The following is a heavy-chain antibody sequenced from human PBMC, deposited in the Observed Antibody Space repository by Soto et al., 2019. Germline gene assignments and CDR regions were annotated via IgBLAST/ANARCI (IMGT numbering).Heavy chain of an antibody. Sequence: ASVKVSCKASGYTFTGYYMHWVRQAPGQGLEWMGWINPNSGGTNYAQKVQGWVTMTRDTSISTAYRERSRLRSDDTAVSYRARGGTPLYCRSWYRYYYYGMDAWGQGNTVT. CDR3: ARGGTPLYCRSWYRYYYYGMDA. CDR1: GYTFTGYY. V-gene: IGHV1-2*04. J-gene: IGHJ6*02. D-gene: IGHD6-13*01. CDR2: INPNSGGT.